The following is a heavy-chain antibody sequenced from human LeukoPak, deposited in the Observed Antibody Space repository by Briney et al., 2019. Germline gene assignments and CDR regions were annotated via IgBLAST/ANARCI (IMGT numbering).Heavy chain of an antibody. Sequence: SVKVSCKASGFTFTSSAMQWVRQARGQRLEWIGWIVVGSGNTNYAQKFQERVTITRDMSTSTAYMELSSLRSEDTAVYYCAAAVASDGDYNYYYYGMVVWGQGTTVTVSS. D-gene: IGHD4-17*01. CDR2: IVVGSGNT. CDR1: GFTFTSSA. CDR3: AAAVASDGDYNYYYYGMVV. J-gene: IGHJ6*02. V-gene: IGHV1-58*02.